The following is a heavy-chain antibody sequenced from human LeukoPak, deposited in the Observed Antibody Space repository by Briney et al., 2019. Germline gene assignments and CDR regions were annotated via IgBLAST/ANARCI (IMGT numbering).Heavy chain of an antibody. J-gene: IGHJ3*02. CDR1: GVSISSGGYY. Sequence: SETLSLTCTVSGVSISSGGYYWSWIRQHPGKGLEWIGYIYYSGSTYYNPSLKSRVTISVDTSKNQFSLKLSSVTAADTAVYYCARDCSSTSCYNAFDIWAKGQWSPSLQ. CDR2: IYYSGST. V-gene: IGHV4-31*03. D-gene: IGHD2-2*02. CDR3: ARDCSSTSCYNAFDI.